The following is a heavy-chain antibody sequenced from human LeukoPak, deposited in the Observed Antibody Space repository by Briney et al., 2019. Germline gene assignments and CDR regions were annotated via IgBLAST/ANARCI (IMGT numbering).Heavy chain of an antibody. CDR1: GFTFSSYS. D-gene: IGHD1-26*01. CDR3: ARSEVSGDFDY. CDR2: ISSSSSYI. J-gene: IGHJ4*02. Sequence: GGPLRLSCAASGFTFSSYSMNWVRQAPGKGLEWVSSISSSSSYIYYADSVKGRFTISRDNAKNSLYLQMNSLRAEDTAVYYCARSEVSGDFDYWGQGTLVTVSS. V-gene: IGHV3-21*01.